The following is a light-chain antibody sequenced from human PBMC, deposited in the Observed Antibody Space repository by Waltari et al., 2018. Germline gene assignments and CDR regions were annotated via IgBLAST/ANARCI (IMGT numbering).Light chain of an antibody. CDR2: GAS. Sequence: LSPGDRASLSCKASQSLGKNYLAWYQHKPGQAPRLLIYGASSRAAGIPDRFSGSGSGTDFTLTISRLEPEDFAVYYCQQYASSVLYTFGQGTKLEIK. J-gene: IGKJ2*01. CDR3: QQYASSVLYT. V-gene: IGKV3-20*01. CDR1: QSLGKNY.